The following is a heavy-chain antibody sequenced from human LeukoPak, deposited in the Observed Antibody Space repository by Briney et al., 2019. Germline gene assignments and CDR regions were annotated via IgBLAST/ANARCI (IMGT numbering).Heavy chain of an antibody. D-gene: IGHD6-13*01. CDR2: IFHSGST. V-gene: IGHV4-38-2*02. J-gene: IGHJ3*02. Sequence: SETLSLTCTVSGYSISSGYYWGWIRQPPGKGLEWIGSIFHSGSTYYNPSLKSRVTISVDTSKNQFSLKLSSVTAADTAVYYCARGRQQLMRDAFDIWGLGTMVTVSS. CDR1: GYSISSGYY. CDR3: ARGRQQLMRDAFDI.